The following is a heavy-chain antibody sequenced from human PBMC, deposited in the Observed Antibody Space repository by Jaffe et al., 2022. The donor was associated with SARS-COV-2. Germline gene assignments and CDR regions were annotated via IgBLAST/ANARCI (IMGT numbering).Heavy chain of an antibody. D-gene: IGHD5-12*01. Sequence: QLYLQESGPGLVKPSETLSLTCTVSGASISSGTYYWGWIRQPPGKGLEWIGTIFYSGNTYYNPSLKSRISISIDTSKNHFSLRLTSVTAADTAVYYCATTSDIVTKVGDYWGQGTLVTVSS. CDR3: ATTSDIVTKVGDY. V-gene: IGHV4-39*02. J-gene: IGHJ4*02. CDR2: IFYSGNT. CDR1: GASISSGTYY.